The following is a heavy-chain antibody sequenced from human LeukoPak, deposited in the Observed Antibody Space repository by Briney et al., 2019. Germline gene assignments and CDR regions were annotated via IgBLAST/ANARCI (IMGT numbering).Heavy chain of an antibody. Sequence: PGGSLRLSCAASGFTFSSYAMSWVRQAPGKRLEWVSAISGSGGSTYYADSVKGRFPITRDNSKNTLYLQMNSLRAEDTAVYYCAEALRGYSYGDAFDIWGQGTMVTVSS. D-gene: IGHD5-18*01. CDR3: AEALRGYSYGDAFDI. CDR2: ISGSGGST. V-gene: IGHV3-23*01. CDR1: GFTFSSYA. J-gene: IGHJ3*02.